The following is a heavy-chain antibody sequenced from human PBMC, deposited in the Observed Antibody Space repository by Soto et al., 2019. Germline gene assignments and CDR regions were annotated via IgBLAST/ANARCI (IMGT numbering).Heavy chain of an antibody. V-gene: IGHV3-66*01. CDR1: GFIVSNTY. CDR3: ARGPGREYDFWSGFQPDFDY. Sequence: GGSLRLSCAASGFIVSNTYMSWVRQAPGKGLEWVSFIYSGGSTFYADSVKGRFTVSRDSSKNTLYLQMNSLRAEDTAMYYCARGPGREYDFWSGFQPDFDYWGQGTLVTVSS. CDR2: IYSGGST. D-gene: IGHD3-3*01. J-gene: IGHJ4*02.